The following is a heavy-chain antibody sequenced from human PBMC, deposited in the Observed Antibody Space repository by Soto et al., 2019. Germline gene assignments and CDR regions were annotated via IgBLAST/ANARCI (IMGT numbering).Heavy chain of an antibody. V-gene: IGHV3-48*01. D-gene: IGHD3-10*01. Sequence: PGGSLRLSCAASEFTFSSYSMNWVRQAPGKGLEWVTFISSSSSTIYYADSVKGRFTISRDNAKNSLYLHMNSLRAEDTAVYYCARDTLLGSGSYPGLYYYYYMDVWGKGTTVTVSS. CDR3: ARDTLLGSGSYPGLYYYYYMDV. CDR2: ISSSSSTI. J-gene: IGHJ6*03. CDR1: EFTFSSYS.